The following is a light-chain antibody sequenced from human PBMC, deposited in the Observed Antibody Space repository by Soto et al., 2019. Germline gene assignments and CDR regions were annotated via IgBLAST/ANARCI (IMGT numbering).Light chain of an antibody. J-gene: IGKJ1*01. Sequence: EIVLTQSPGTLSLSPGERATLSCRASQSVSSSYLAWYQQKPGQAPRLLIYGASTRATGIPARFSGSGSGTEFTLTISSLQSEDFAEYHCQQYGSSPRTFGQGTKVDI. CDR2: GAS. CDR1: QSVSSSY. V-gene: IGKV3-20*01. CDR3: QQYGSSPRT.